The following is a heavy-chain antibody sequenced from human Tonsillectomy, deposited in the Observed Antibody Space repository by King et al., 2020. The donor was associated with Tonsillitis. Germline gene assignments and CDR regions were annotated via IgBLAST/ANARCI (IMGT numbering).Heavy chain of an antibody. D-gene: IGHD4-17*01. V-gene: IGHV3-33*05. CDR3: ARWHGDYEYYFDY. Sequence: VQLVESGGGVVQPGRSLRLSCAASGFTFSNYGMHWVRQAPGKGLEWVAVISYDGSNKYYADSVKGRFTISRDNSKNTLYLQMNSLRADGTAVYYCARWHGDYEYYFDYWGQGTLVTVSS. CDR2: ISYDGSNK. CDR1: GFTFSNYG. J-gene: IGHJ4*02.